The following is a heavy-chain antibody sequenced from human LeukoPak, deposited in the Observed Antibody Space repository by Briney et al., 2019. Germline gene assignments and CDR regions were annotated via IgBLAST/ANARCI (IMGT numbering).Heavy chain of an antibody. D-gene: IGHD1/OR15-1a*01. J-gene: IGHJ4*02. CDR1: GASINSGTYY. V-gene: IGHV4-39*07. CDR2: HSHSGSA. Sequence: SETLSLTCTVSGASINSGTYYWGWIRQPPGKGLEWIGTHSHSGSAYYNPSLRSRITMSLDTSENQLSLKLYSVTAADTAIYYCARYQTGTMFAVWGQGTLVTISS. CDR3: ARYQTGTMFAV.